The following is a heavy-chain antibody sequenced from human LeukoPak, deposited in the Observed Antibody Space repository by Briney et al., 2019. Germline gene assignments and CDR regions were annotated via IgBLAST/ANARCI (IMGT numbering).Heavy chain of an antibody. CDR1: GFTFSSYA. J-gene: IGHJ4*02. Sequence: GGSLRLSCAASGFTFSSYAMSWVRQAPGKGLEWVSAISGSGGSTYYADSVKGRFTVSRDNSENTLYLQMNNLRAEDTAIYYCARATDTNYFDFWGQGTLLTVSS. D-gene: IGHD1-26*01. CDR2: ISGSGGST. CDR3: ARATDTNYFDF. V-gene: IGHV3-23*01.